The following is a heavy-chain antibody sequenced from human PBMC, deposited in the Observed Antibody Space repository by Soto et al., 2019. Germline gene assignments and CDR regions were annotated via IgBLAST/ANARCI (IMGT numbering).Heavy chain of an antibody. CDR3: ARDHYGDYGGFDP. D-gene: IGHD4-17*01. J-gene: IGHJ5*02. CDR1: GGSVSSGSYY. V-gene: IGHV4-61*01. Sequence: QVQLQESGPGLVKPSETLSLTCTVSGGSVSSGSYYWSWIRQPPGKGLEWIGYIYYSGSTNYNPPLKSRVTISVDTSKNQFSLKLSSVTAADTAVYYCARDHYGDYGGFDPWGQGTLVTVSS. CDR2: IYYSGST.